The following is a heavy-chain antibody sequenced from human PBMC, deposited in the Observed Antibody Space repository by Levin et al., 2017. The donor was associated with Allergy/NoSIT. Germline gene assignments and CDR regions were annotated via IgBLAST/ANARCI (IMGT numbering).Heavy chain of an antibody. Sequence: SETLSLTCTVSGGSISSGSYYWSWIRQPAGKGLEWIGRIYTSGTTNYNPSLKSRVTISVDTSKNQFSLKLSSVTAADTAVYYCARGLVGGRADYGDLFHIDYWGQGTLVTVSS. V-gene: IGHV4-61*02. CDR3: ARGLVGGRADYGDLFHIDY. J-gene: IGHJ4*02. CDR2: IYTSGTT. CDR1: GGSISSGSYY. D-gene: IGHD4-17*01.